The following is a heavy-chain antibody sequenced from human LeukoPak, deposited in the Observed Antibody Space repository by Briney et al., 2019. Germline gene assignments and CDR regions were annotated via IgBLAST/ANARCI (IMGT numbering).Heavy chain of an antibody. J-gene: IGHJ5*02. V-gene: IGHV3-23*01. CDR3: AKGDYYNNYNWFDP. CDR1: GFTFSSYA. D-gene: IGHD3-22*01. CDR2: ISGSGGST. Sequence: GGSLRLSCAAPGFTFSSYAMSWVRQAPGKGLEWVSAISGSGGSTYYADSVKGRFTISRDNSKNTLYLQMNSLRAEDTAVYYCAKGDYYNNYNWFDPWGQGTLATVSS.